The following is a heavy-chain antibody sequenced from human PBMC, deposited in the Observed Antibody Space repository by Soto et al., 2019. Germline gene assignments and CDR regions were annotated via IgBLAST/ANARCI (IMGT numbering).Heavy chain of an antibody. D-gene: IGHD6-19*01. Sequence: VQLVESGGGVVQPGRSLRLSCAASGFNFSSYVMHWVRQAPGKGLEWVAVIWYDGGNKYYADSVKGRFTISRDNSKNTLYLQMNSLRAEDMAVYYCARDGQWLPRDGLRSSYYFDYWGQGTLVTVSS. CDR1: GFNFSSYV. V-gene: IGHV3-33*01. CDR3: ARDGQWLPRDGLRSSYYFDY. J-gene: IGHJ4*02. CDR2: IWYDGGNK.